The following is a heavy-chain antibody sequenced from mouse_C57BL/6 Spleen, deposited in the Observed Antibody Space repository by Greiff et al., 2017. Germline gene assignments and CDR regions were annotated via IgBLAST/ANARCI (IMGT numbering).Heavy chain of an antibody. CDR3: ARSHGSSYEEFAY. CDR1: GYAFSSSW. J-gene: IGHJ3*01. D-gene: IGHD1-1*01. V-gene: IGHV1-82*01. Sequence: QVQLQQSGPELVKPGASVKISCKASGYAFSSSWMNWVKQRPGKGLEWIGRIYPGDGDTNYNGKFKGKATLTADKSSSTAYMQLSSLTSEDSAVYFCARSHGSSYEEFAYWGQGTLVTVSA. CDR2: IYPGDGDT.